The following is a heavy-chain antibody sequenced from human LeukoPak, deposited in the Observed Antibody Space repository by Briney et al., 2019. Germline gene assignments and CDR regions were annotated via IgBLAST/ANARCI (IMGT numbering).Heavy chain of an antibody. V-gene: IGHV3-9*01. Sequence: GGSLRLSCSASGFTFDNSAMHWVRPAPGKGLEWVSGISWNGGSIGYADSVKGRFTISRDNAKNSLYLQMRSLRAEDTALYYCATDGGSFAGPFDPWGQGTLVTVSS. CDR3: ATDGGSFAGPFDP. J-gene: IGHJ5*02. D-gene: IGHD2-15*01. CDR1: GFTFDNSA. CDR2: ISWNGGSI.